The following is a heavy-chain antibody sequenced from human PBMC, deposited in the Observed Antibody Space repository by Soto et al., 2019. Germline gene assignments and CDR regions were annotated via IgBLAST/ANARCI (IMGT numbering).Heavy chain of an antibody. CDR1: GFTFTSYW. CDR2: IYSGGST. D-gene: IGHD3-9*01. CDR3: ARDKIPDILTGYYDEY. Sequence: GGSLRLSCAASGFTFTSYWMHWVRQAPGKGPVWVSVIYSGGSTYYADSVKGRFTISRDNSKNTLYLQMNGLRAEDTAVYYCARDKIPDILTGYYDEYWGQGTLVTVSS. V-gene: IGHV3-66*01. J-gene: IGHJ4*02.